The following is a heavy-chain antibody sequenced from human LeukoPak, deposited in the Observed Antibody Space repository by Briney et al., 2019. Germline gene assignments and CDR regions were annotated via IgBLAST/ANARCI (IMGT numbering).Heavy chain of an antibody. CDR2: ISDSGRNT. J-gene: IGHJ4*02. D-gene: IGHD4-17*01. Sequence: GGSLRLSCAASRFTFSNHAMSWVRQAPGKGLEWLSSISDSGRNTYYTDSVKGRFTISRDNSKNTLYLQMSSLRADDTAFYYCAKYGAYGAPYFDYWGPGTLVTVSS. CDR1: RFTFSNHA. V-gene: IGHV3-23*01. CDR3: AKYGAYGAPYFDY.